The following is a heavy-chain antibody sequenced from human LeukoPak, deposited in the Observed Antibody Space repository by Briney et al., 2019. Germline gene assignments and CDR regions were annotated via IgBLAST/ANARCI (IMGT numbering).Heavy chain of an antibody. Sequence: GGSLRLSCAASGFTFSSYSMHWVRQAPGKGLEWVSSISSSSSYIYYADSVKGRFTISRDNAKNSLYLQMNSLRAEDTAVYYCARESVACSSTSCRSSYYYYGMDVWGQGITVTVSS. J-gene: IGHJ6*02. CDR3: ARESVACSSTSCRSSYYYYGMDV. V-gene: IGHV3-21*01. D-gene: IGHD2-2*01. CDR1: GFTFSSYS. CDR2: ISSSSSYI.